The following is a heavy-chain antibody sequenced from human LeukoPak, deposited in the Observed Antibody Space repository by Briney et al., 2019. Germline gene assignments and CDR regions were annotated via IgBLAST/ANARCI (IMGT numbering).Heavy chain of an antibody. CDR1: GFTFSSYA. Sequence: GGSLRLSCAASGFTFSSYAMSWVRQAPGKGLEWVSAISGSGGSTYYADSVKGRFTISRDNSKNTLYLQMNSLRAEDTAVYYCAKDNEIQDIVVVVAAIAYWGQGTLVTVSS. J-gene: IGHJ4*02. CDR2: ISGSGGST. D-gene: IGHD2-15*01. V-gene: IGHV3-23*01. CDR3: AKDNEIQDIVVVVAAIAY.